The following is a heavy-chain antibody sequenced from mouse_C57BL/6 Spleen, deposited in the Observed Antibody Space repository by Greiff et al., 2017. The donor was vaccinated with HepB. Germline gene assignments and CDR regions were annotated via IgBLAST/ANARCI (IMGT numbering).Heavy chain of an antibody. CDR1: GFSLTSYG. CDR3: ATDSSGWFAY. V-gene: IGHV2-2*01. CDR2: IWSGGST. D-gene: IGHD3-2*02. J-gene: IGHJ3*01. Sequence: VQLQESGPGLVQPSHSLSITCTVSGFSLTSYGVHWVRQSPGKGLEWLGVIWSGGSTNYNAAFISRLSISKDNSKSQVFFKMNSLQADDTAIYYCATDSSGWFAYWGQGTLVTVSA.